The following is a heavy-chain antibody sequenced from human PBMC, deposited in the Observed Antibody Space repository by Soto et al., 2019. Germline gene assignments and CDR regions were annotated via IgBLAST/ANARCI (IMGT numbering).Heavy chain of an antibody. CDR2: ITYSGGSR. Sequence: GGSLRLSCAASGFTFSNYAMAWVRQAPGKGLEWVSTITYSGGSRDYADSVKGRFTISRDNSKNTLYLQMNSLRAEDTAVYYCAKKGYYDTSGYPIRYFDYWGQGTLVTVS. J-gene: IGHJ4*02. D-gene: IGHD3-22*01. V-gene: IGHV3-23*01. CDR1: GFTFSNYA. CDR3: AKKGYYDTSGYPIRYFDY.